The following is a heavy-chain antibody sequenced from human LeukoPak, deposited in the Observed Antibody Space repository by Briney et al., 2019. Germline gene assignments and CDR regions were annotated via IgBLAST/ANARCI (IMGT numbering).Heavy chain of an antibody. Sequence: GGSLRLSCAASGFTFSDYYMGWIRQAPGKGLECVSYITNSGATIYYADSVKGRFTISRDNAKNSLNLQMNSLRAEDTAVYYCVRDDDRPDNGLDYWGQGTLVTVPS. CDR1: GFTFSDYY. J-gene: IGHJ4*02. D-gene: IGHD3-22*01. V-gene: IGHV3-11*04. CDR2: ITNSGATI. CDR3: VRDDDRPDNGLDY.